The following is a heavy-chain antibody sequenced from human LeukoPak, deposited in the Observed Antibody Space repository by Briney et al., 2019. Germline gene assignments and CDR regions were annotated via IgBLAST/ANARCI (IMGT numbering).Heavy chain of an antibody. J-gene: IGHJ5*02. CDR1: GFTFNNYA. CDR3: ASSSWYNWFDP. CDR2: ISASGGST. Sequence: GGSLRLSCAASGFTFNNYAMNWVRQAPGKGLEWVSGISASGGSTYYADSVKGRFTISRDTSKNTLYLQMNSLRAEDTAVYYCASSSWYNWFDPWGQGTLVTVSS. D-gene: IGHD6-13*01. V-gene: IGHV3-23*01.